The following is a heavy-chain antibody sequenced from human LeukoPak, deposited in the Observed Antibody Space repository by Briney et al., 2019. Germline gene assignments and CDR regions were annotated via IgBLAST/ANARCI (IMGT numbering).Heavy chain of an antibody. CDR1: GFTVSSNY. CDR3: ARGLWELGYYYMDV. J-gene: IGHJ6*03. V-gene: IGHV3-53*01. D-gene: IGHD1-26*01. Sequence: GGSLRLSCAASGFTVSSNYMSWVRQAPGKGLEWVSVIYSGGSTYYADSVKGRFTISRDNSKNTLYLQMNSLRAEDTAVYYCARGLWELGYYYMDVWAKGPRSPSP. CDR2: IYSGGST.